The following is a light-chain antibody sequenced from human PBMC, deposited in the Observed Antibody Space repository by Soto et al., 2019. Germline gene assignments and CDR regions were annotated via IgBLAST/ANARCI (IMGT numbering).Light chain of an antibody. J-gene: IGKJ1*01. V-gene: IGKV1-5*03. CDR1: HSISSW. Sequence: DIQMTQSPSTLSASVGDRVTITCRASHSISSWLAWYQQKPGKAPNLLIYKASTLESGVPSRFSGSGSGTEFTLTISSLQPDDFATYYCQQYNSYWTFGQGTKVEIK. CDR3: QQYNSYWT. CDR2: KAS.